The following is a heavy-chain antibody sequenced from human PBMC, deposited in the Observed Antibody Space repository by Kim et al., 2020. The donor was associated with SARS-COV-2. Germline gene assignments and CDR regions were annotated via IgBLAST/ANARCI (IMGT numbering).Heavy chain of an antibody. CDR3: ARDDGGLYYYYGMDV. CDR2: IIPIFGTA. J-gene: IGHJ6*02. Sequence: SVRVSCKASGGTFSSYAISWVRQAPGQGLEWMGGIIPIFGTANYAQKFQGRVTITADESTSTAYMELSSLRSEDTAVYYCARDDGGLYYYYGMDVWGQGTTVTVSS. V-gene: IGHV1-69*13. D-gene: IGHD4-17*01. CDR1: GGTFSSYA.